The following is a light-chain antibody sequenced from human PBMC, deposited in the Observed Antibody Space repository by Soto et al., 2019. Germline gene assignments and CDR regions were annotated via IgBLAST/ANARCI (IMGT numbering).Light chain of an antibody. CDR1: SGHSNYA. CDR3: QTWDTGIRV. V-gene: IGLV4-69*02. CDR2: LNSDGSH. J-gene: IGLJ2*01. Sequence: QSVLTQSPSASASLGASVKLTCTLSSGHSNYAIAWHQQLPEKGPRFLMKLNSDGSHSMGDGVPARFSGSSSGAERYLTISSLQSEDEADYYCQTWDTGIRVFGGGTKVTVL.